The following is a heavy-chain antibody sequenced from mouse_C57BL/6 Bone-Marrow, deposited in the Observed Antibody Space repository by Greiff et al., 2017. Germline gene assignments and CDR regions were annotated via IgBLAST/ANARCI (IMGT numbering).Heavy chain of an antibody. CDR1: GYSFTDYY. J-gene: IGHJ2*01. V-gene: IGHV1-77*01. CDR2: ISPGSGST. CDR3: AREDAHDGIDY. Sequence: QVQLKQSGAELVKPGASVKISCKASGYSFTDYYINWVKQRPGQGLEWIGKISPGSGSTHYNEKFKGKATLTADKSSSTAYMQLSSLTSEDSAVYFCAREDAHDGIDYWGQGTTLTVSS. D-gene: IGHD1-1*01.